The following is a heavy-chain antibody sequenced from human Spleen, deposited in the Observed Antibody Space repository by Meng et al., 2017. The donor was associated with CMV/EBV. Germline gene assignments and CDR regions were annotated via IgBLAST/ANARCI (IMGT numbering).Heavy chain of an antibody. D-gene: IGHD1-1*01. CDR3: ARDDVVGLES. V-gene: IGHV3-48*04. J-gene: IGHJ5*02. CDR1: GFTFSSYW. Sequence: GESLKISCAASGFTFSSYWMSWVRQAPGKGLEWVAFITSGGVTRYYADSVKGRFTISRDNAKNSLYLQMNSLRAEDTAVYYCARDDVVGLESWGQGTLVTVSS. CDR2: ITSGGVTR.